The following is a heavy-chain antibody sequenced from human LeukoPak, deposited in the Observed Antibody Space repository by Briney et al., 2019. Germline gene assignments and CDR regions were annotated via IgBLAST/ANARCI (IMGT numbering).Heavy chain of an antibody. J-gene: IGHJ4*02. D-gene: IGHD3-16*01. CDR2: ISSSSSTI. CDR1: GFTFSSYS. CDR3: ARERWPRDGGSDY. Sequence: GGSLRLSCAASGFTFSSYSMNWVRQAPGKGLEWVSYISSSSSTIYYADSVKGRFTISRDNAKNSLYLQMNSLRAEDTAVYYCARERWPRDGGSDYWGQGTLVTVSS. V-gene: IGHV3-48*01.